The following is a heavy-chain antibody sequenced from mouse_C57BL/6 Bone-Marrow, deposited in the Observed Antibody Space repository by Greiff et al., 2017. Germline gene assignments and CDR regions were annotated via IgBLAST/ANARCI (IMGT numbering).Heavy chain of an antibody. CDR3: AREGAYYGNFRNYFDY. V-gene: IGHV1-85*01. D-gene: IGHD2-10*01. CDR2: IYPRDGST. Sequence: VQLQQSGPELVKPGASVKLSCKASGYTFTSYDINWVKQRPGQGLEWIGWIYPRDGSTKYSEKFKGKATLTVDTSSSTAYMELHSLTSEDSAVYFCAREGAYYGNFRNYFDYWGQGTTLTVSS. J-gene: IGHJ2*01. CDR1: GYTFTSYD.